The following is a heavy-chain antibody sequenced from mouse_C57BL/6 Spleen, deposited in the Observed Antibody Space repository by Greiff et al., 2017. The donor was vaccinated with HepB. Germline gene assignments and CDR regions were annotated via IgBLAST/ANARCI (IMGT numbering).Heavy chain of an antibody. CDR3: ARERDSSFHWYFDV. V-gene: IGHV1-53*01. D-gene: IGHD1-1*01. Sequence: QVQLQQPGTELVKPGASVKLSCKASGYTFTSYWMHWVKQRPGQGLEWIGNINPSNGGTNYNEKFKSKATLTVDKSSSTSYMQLSSLTSEDSAVYYCARERDSSFHWYFDVWGTGTTVTVSS. CDR1: GYTFTSYW. CDR2: INPSNGGT. J-gene: IGHJ1*03.